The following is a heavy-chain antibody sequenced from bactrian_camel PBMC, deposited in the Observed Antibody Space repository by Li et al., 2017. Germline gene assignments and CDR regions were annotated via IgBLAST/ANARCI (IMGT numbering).Heavy chain of an antibody. CDR3: VAHFLCRGGYCCPVEYKN. J-gene: IGHJ4*01. D-gene: IGHD3*01. V-gene: IGHV3S40*01. Sequence: EVQLVESGGGSVQAGGSLRLSCAVSGYTYSSYCMGWFRQPPGKRREGVAAIDSDGVTNYADSVKGRFAISRDTAKKTVHLQMNNLVPEDTAVYYCVAHFLCRGGYCCPVEYKNWSQGTQVTVS. CDR2: IDSDGVT. CDR1: GYTYSSYC.